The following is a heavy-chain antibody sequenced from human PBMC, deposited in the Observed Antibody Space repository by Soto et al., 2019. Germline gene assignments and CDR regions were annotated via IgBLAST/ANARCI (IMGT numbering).Heavy chain of an antibody. CDR3: AKFHGSGTYYNFPDY. V-gene: IGHV3-23*01. CDR2: ISDSGGRT. CDR1: GFTFSTYA. J-gene: IGHJ4*02. Sequence: LRLSCAASGFTFSTYAMSWVRQAPGKGLEWVSTISDSGGRTYYAASVKGRFTISRDNSKNTPYLLMNSLSAEDTALYYCAKFHGSGTYYNFPDYWGQGTLVTVSS. D-gene: IGHD3-10*01.